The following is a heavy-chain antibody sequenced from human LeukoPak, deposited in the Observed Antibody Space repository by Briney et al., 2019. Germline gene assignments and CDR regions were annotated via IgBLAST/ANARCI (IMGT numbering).Heavy chain of an antibody. CDR3: ARASGQLVPGVY. CDR1: GYTFTGYY. V-gene: IGHV1-2*02. Sequence: ASVKVSCKASGYTFTGYYMRWVRQAPGQGLKWMGWINPNSGGTNYAQKFQGRVTMTRDTSISTAYLELSRLTSDDTAVYYCARASGQLVPGVYWGQGTLVTVSS. D-gene: IGHD6-13*01. CDR2: INPNSGGT. J-gene: IGHJ4*02.